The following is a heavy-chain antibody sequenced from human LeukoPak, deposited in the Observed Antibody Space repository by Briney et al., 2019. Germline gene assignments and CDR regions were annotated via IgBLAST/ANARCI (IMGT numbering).Heavy chain of an antibody. D-gene: IGHD3-22*01. V-gene: IGHV4-61*02. CDR1: GGSISSGSYY. CDR2: IYTSGST. CDR3: ARDEPDYYDSSGYEPNDAFDI. Sequence: SETLSLTRTVSGGSISSGSYYWSWIRQPAGKGLEWIGRIYTSGSTNYNPSLKSRVTISVDTSKNQFSLKLSSVTAADTAVYYCARDEPDYYDSSGYEPNDAFDIWGQGTMVTVSS. J-gene: IGHJ3*02.